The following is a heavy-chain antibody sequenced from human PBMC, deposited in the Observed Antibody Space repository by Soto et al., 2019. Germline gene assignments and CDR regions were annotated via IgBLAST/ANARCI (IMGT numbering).Heavy chain of an antibody. CDR3: ARGSAVAGPIRYGMDV. V-gene: IGHV1-69*13. CDR1: GGTFSSYA. J-gene: IGHJ6*02. Sequence: SVKVSCKASGGTFSSYAIGWVRQAPGQGLEWMGGIIPIFGTANYAQKFQGRVTITADESTSTAYMELSSLRSEDTAVYYCARGSAVAGPIRYGMDVWGQGTKVTVSS. D-gene: IGHD6-19*01. CDR2: IIPIFGTA.